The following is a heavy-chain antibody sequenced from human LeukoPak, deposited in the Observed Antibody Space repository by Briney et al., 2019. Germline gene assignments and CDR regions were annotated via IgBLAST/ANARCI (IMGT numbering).Heavy chain of an antibody. J-gene: IGHJ6*02. D-gene: IGHD2-2*01. V-gene: IGHV1-69*01. CDR2: IIPIFGTA. CDR3: ARDHKGYCSSTSCNYYYYGMDV. CDR1: GGTFISYA. Sequence: SVKVSCKASGGTFISYAISWVRQAPGQGLEWMGGIIPIFGTANYAQKFQGRVTITADESTSTAYMELSSLRSEDTAVYYCARDHKGYCSSTSCNYYYYGMDVWGQGTTVTVSS.